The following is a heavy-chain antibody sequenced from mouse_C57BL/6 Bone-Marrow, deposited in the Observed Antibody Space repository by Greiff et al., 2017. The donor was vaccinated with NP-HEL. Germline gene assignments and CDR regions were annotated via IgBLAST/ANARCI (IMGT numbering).Heavy chain of an antibody. D-gene: IGHD2-1*01. CDR3: TRNYDYAMDY. CDR1: GFNIKDDY. CDR2: IDPENGDT. J-gene: IGHJ4*01. Sequence: VQLQQSGAELARPGASVKLSCTASGFNIKDDYMHWVKQRPEQGLEWIGWIDPENGDTEYASKFQGKATITADTSSNTAYLQLSSLTSEDTAVYYCTRNYDYAMDYWGQGTSVTVSS. V-gene: IGHV14-4*01.